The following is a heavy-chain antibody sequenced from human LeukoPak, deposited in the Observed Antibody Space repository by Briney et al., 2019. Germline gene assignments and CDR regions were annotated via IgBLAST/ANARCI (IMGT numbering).Heavy chain of an antibody. Sequence: PGGSLRLSCAASGFTFSSYEMNWVRQAPGKGLEWVSAISDSGGAIYYADSVKGRFTMSRDNSKNSLFLQMNSLRAEDTAVYYCARIGSAAFTDYWGQGTLVTVSS. D-gene: IGHD3-3*02. V-gene: IGHV3-23*01. CDR3: ARIGSAAFTDY. J-gene: IGHJ4*02. CDR2: ISDSGGAI. CDR1: GFTFSSYE.